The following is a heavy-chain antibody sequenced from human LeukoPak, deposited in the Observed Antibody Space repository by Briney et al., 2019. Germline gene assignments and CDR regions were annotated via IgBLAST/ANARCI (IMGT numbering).Heavy chain of an antibody. Sequence: ESLKISCKGSGYSFISYWIVWVRQMPGKGLECMGIIHPSDSDTRYSPSFQGQVTISADKSIRTAYLQWTSLKASDTAMYYCARPATTGYDAFDIWGQGTMVTVSS. V-gene: IGHV5-51*01. CDR2: IHPSDSDT. D-gene: IGHD1-14*01. J-gene: IGHJ3*02. CDR1: GYSFISYW. CDR3: ARPATTGYDAFDI.